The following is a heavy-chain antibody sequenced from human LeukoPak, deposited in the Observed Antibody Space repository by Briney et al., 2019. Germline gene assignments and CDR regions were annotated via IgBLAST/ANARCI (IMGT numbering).Heavy chain of an antibody. CDR2: INPNSGGT. CDR3: ARQDSSSWYYFDY. CDR1: GYTFTGYY. D-gene: IGHD6-13*01. J-gene: IGHJ4*02. Sequence: GASVKVSCKASGYTFTGYYMHWVRQAPGQGLEWVGWINPNSGGTNYAQKFQGRVTMTRDTSISTAYMELSRLRSDDTAVYYCARQDSSSWYYFDYWGQGTLVTVSS. V-gene: IGHV1-2*02.